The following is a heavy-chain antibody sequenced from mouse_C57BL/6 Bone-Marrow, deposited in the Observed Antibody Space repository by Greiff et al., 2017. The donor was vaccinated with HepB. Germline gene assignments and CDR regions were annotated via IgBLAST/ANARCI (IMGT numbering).Heavy chain of an antibody. CDR1: GFTFSSYA. CDR3: TRATTVVDYYFDY. CDR2: ISSGGDYI. J-gene: IGHJ2*01. Sequence: EVKLQESGEGLVKPGGSLKLSCAASGFTFSSYAMSWVRQTPEKRLEWVAYISSGGDYIYYADTVKGRFTISRDNARNTLYLQMSSLKSEDTAMYYCTRATTVVDYYFDYWGQGTTLTVSS. D-gene: IGHD1-1*01. V-gene: IGHV5-9-1*02.